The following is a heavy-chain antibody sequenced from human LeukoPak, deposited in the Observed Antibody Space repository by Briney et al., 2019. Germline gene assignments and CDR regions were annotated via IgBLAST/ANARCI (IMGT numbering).Heavy chain of an antibody. D-gene: IGHD3-22*01. Sequence: GGSLRLSCAASGFTFRSYWMHWVRQAPGEGLVWVSRINSDGSSTSYADSVKGRFTISRDNAKNTLYLQMNSLRAEDTAVYYWARVYYDSSGYPFACWGQGTLVTVSS. CDR2: INSDGSST. J-gene: IGHJ4*02. CDR3: ARVYYDSSGYPFAC. CDR1: GFTFRSYW. V-gene: IGHV3-74*01.